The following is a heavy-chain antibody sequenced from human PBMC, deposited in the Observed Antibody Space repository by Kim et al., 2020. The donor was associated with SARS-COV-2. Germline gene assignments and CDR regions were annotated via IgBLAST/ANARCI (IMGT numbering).Heavy chain of an antibody. V-gene: IGHV3-33*01. J-gene: IGHJ4*02. CDR1: GFTFSSYG. Sequence: GGSLRLSCAASGFTFSSYGMHWVRQAPGKGLEWVEVIWYDGSNNYYADSVKGRFTISRDNSKNTLYLQMNSLRAEDTAVYYCARDYDILTGYYFDYWGQGTLVTVSS. CDR3: ARDYDILTGYYFDY. D-gene: IGHD3-9*01. CDR2: IWYDGSNN.